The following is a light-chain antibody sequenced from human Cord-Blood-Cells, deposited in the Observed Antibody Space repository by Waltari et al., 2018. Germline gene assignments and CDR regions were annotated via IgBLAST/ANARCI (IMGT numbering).Light chain of an antibody. V-gene: IGKV1-39*01. CDR2: AAS. Sequence: DIQMTQSPSSLSASVGDRVTITCRASQSISSCLNWYQQKPGHASKLLIYAASCLQSGVPARCGGSGCGTDFTLTISSLQPEYFATYYCRESYRTPPTVGPGIKVGIK. CDR1: QSISSC. J-gene: IGKJ3*01. CDR3: RESYRTPPT.